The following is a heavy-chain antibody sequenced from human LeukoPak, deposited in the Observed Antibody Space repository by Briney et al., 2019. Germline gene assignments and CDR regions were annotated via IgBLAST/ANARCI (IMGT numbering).Heavy chain of an antibody. D-gene: IGHD3-22*01. CDR2: IIPIFGTA. CDR3: ARDYDSSGYYYRLSS. V-gene: IGHV1-69*13. CDR1: GGTFSSYA. Sequence: ASVKVSCKASGGTFSSYAISWVRQAPGQGLEWMGGIIPIFGTANYAQKFQGRVTITADESTSTAYMELSSLRSEDTAVYYCARDYDSSGYYYRLSSWGQGTMVTVSS. J-gene: IGHJ3*01.